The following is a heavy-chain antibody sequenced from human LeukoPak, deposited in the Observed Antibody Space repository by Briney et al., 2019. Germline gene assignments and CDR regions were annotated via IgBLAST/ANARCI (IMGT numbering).Heavy chain of an antibody. J-gene: IGHJ3*02. V-gene: IGHV4-34*01. CDR2: INHSGST. Sequence: SETLSLTCTVSGGSISSFYWSWIRQPPGKGLEWIGEINHSGSTNYNPSLKSRVTISVDTSKNQFSLELSSVAAADTAVYYCARGKYYYGPGPRGAFDIWGQGTMVTVSS. D-gene: IGHD3-10*01. CDR1: GGSISSFY. CDR3: ARGKYYYGPGPRGAFDI.